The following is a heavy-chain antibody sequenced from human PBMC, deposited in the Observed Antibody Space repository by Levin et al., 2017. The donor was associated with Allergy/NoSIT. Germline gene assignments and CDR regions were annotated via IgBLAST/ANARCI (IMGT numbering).Heavy chain of an antibody. CDR2: IIPILGIA. CDR3: ARYYYDSSGYYYYNY. Sequence: SVKVSCKASGGTFSSYTISWVRQAPGQGLEWMGRIIPILGIANYAQKFQGRVTITADKSTSTAYMELSSLRSEDTAVYYCARYYYDSSGYYYYNYWGQGTLVTVSS. V-gene: IGHV1-69*02. J-gene: IGHJ4*02. CDR1: GGTFSSYT. D-gene: IGHD3-22*01.